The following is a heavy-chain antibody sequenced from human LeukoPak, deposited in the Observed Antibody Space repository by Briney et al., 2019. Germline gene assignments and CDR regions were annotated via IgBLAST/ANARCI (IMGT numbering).Heavy chain of an antibody. CDR3: ARDARWELPFDY. J-gene: IGHJ4*02. CDR2: INPNSGGT. D-gene: IGHD1-26*01. V-gene: IGHV1-2*06. Sequence: ASVKVSCKASGYTFTGYYMHWVRQAPGQGLEWMGRINPNSGGTNYARKFQGRVTMTRDTSISTAYMELSRLRSDDTAVYYCARDARWELPFDYWGQGTLVTVSS. CDR1: GYTFTGYY.